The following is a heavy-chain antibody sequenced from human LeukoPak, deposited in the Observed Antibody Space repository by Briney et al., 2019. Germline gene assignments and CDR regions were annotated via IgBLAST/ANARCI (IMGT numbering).Heavy chain of an antibody. J-gene: IGHJ4*02. V-gene: IGHV5-51*01. D-gene: IGHD3-22*01. CDR3: ARRAGSGYYYAHDY. CDR2: IYPGDSGT. Sequence: GESLEISCKGSGYSFTSYWIGWVRQLPGRGLEWMGIIYPGDSGTRYSPSFQGQVTISADKSISTAYLQWSSLKASDTAMYYCARRAGSGYYYAHDYWGQGTLVTVSS. CDR1: GYSFTSYW.